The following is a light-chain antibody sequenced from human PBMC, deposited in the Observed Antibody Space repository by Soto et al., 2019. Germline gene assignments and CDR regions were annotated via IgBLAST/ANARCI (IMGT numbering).Light chain of an antibody. J-gene: IGKJ4*01. Sequence: DIQMTQSPATLSGSLGDRVTITCRASQTISSWLAWYQQKPGKAPKLLIYDASSLESVVPSRLSGSGSGTEFTLTISSLQPDDFATYYCQQYNSYSSFGGGTKVDNK. CDR1: QTISSW. V-gene: IGKV1-5*01. CDR3: QQYNSYSS. CDR2: DAS.